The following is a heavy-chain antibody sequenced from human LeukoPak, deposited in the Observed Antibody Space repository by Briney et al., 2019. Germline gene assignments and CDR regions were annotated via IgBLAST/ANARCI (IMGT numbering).Heavy chain of an antibody. V-gene: IGHV3-21*01. CDR3: ARSKTGILTEYYYYGMDV. Sequence: GGSLRLSCAASGFTFSSYSMNWVRQAPGKGLEWVSSISSSSSYIYYADSVKGRLTISRVNAKDSLYLQMNSLRAEDTAVYYCARSKTGILTEYYYYGMDVWGQGTTVTVSS. J-gene: IGHJ6*02. D-gene: IGHD3-9*01. CDR1: GFTFSSYS. CDR2: ISSSSSYI.